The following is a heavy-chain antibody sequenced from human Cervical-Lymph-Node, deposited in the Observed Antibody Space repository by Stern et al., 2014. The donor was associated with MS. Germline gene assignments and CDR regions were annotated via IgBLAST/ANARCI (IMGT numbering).Heavy chain of an antibody. CDR3: ARMREYCSGGICFAGYYDY. D-gene: IGHD2-15*01. CDR2: IFSIDET. CDR1: GFSLSNSAMG. Sequence: QITLKESGPVLVKPTETLTLTCSVSGFSLSNSAMGVSWIRQPPGKALECLAHIFSIDETAYTTSLKSRLTISKDTSKSQVVLTMTNVDPVDTATYYCARMREYCSGGICFAGYYDYWGQGTLVTVSS. V-gene: IGHV2-26*01. J-gene: IGHJ4*02.